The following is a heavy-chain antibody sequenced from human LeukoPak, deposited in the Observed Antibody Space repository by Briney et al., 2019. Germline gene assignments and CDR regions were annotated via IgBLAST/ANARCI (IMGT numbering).Heavy chain of an antibody. CDR3: ARGGEQWLVKVYFDY. CDR2: INPKSGGT. J-gene: IGHJ4*02. D-gene: IGHD6-19*01. Sequence: GASVKVSCKASGYTFSGYYMHWVRQAPGQGLEWMGWINPKSGGTNEAQKFHDRVTMTRDTSIRTAYMEVSRLRSDDTAVYYCARGGEQWLVKVYFDYWGQGTLVTVSS. CDR1: GYTFSGYY. V-gene: IGHV1-2*02.